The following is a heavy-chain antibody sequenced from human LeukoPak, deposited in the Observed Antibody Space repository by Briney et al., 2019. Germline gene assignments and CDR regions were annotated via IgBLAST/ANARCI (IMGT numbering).Heavy chain of an antibody. V-gene: IGHV3-9*03. CDR2: ISWNSGSI. CDR1: GFTFDDYA. J-gene: IGHJ4*02. D-gene: IGHD3-10*01. Sequence: GGSLRLSCAASGFTFDDYAMHWVRQAPGKGLEWVSGISWNSGSIGYADSVKGRFTISRDNAKNSLYLQMNSLRAEDMALYYCAKAAVRYCYGSGSYWYFDYWGQGTLVTVSS. CDR3: AKAAVRYCYGSGSYWYFDY.